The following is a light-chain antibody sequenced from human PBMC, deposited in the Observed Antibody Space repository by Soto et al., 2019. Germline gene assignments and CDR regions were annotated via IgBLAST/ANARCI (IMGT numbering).Light chain of an antibody. CDR3: QQYDNLLPFP. CDR2: DAS. Sequence: DIQMTQSPSSLSASVGDRVTITCQESQDISNYLNWYQQKPGKAPKLLIYDASNLKTGVPSRFSEIVSVKDFTFLIIRQQPGDIATYYCQQYDNLLPFPFGPGTKVDIK. V-gene: IGKV1-33*01. J-gene: IGKJ3*01. CDR1: QDISNY.